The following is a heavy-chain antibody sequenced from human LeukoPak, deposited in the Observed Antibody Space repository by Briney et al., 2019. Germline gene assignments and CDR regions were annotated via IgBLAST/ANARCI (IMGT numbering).Heavy chain of an antibody. D-gene: IGHD2/OR15-2a*01. CDR1: GFTFSSYG. Sequence: GTSLRLSCAASGFTFSSYGIHWVRQAPGKGLEWVAVIFYDGNNKYYADSVKGRFTISRDTSGNTLYLQVNSLRAEETAVYYCARDRLSRFFDYWGQGTLVTVSS. V-gene: IGHV3-33*01. CDR3: ARDRLSRFFDY. CDR2: IFYDGNNK. J-gene: IGHJ4*02.